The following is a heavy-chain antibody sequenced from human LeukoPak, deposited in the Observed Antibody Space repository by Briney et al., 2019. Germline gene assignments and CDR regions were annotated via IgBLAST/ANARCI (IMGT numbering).Heavy chain of an antibody. CDR2: IYHRGNT. J-gene: IGHJ3*02. CDR3: ARSGYSAIWDRGGFDI. V-gene: IGHV4-39*01. Sequence: PETLSLTCTVSGGSISSSSNCWAWIRQPPGKGLEWIGNIYHRGNTYYNPSLKTRITASVDTSKNQVSLELSSVTAADTAVYYCARSGYSAIWDRGGFDIWGQGTMVTVSS. CDR1: GGSISSSSNC. D-gene: IGHD6-13*01.